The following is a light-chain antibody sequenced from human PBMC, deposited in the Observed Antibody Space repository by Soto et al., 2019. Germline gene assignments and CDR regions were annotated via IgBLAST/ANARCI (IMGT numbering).Light chain of an antibody. CDR3: QQYGSSPPYT. Sequence: VLTQSPGTLSLSPGERATLSCRASQTVSNNYLAWYQLRPDQAPRLLIFGSSDRAAGIPDRFSGSGSATDLALTISREEPEDVARYYCQQYGSSPPYTFGPGIKLEIK. CDR1: QTVSNNY. V-gene: IGKV3-20*01. J-gene: IGKJ2*01. CDR2: GSS.